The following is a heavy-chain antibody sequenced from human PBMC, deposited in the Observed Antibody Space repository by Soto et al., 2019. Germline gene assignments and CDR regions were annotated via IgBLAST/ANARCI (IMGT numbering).Heavy chain of an antibody. V-gene: IGHV4-59*08. D-gene: IGHD2-21*01. CDR1: GGSISSYY. J-gene: IGHJ4*02. CDR3: ARHVVGGRLYYFDY. Sequence: PSETLSLTCTVSGGSISSYYWSWIRQPPGKGLEWIGYIYYSGSTNYNPSLKSRVTISGDTSKHQFSLKLSSVTAADTAVYYCARHVVGGRLYYFDYWGQGTLVTVCS. CDR2: IYYSGST.